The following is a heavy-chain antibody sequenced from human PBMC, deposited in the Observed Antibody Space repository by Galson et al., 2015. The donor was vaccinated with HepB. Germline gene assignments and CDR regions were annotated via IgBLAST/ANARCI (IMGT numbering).Heavy chain of an antibody. V-gene: IGHV4-30-4*01. CDR3: GAGADY. D-gene: IGHD6-13*01. J-gene: IGHJ4*02. CDR1: GASVSSGDYY. CDR2: MFYSGKK. Sequence: LSLTCTVSGASVSSGDYYWSWIRQPPGKGLEWIGYMFYSGKKFYSPSLKSRLTISLDTSKNQFSLKLSSVTAADTAVYFCGAGADYWGQGTLVTVSS.